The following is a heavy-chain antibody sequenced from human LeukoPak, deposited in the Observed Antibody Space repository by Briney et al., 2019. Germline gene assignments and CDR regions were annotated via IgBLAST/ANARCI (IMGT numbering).Heavy chain of an antibody. Sequence: PGGSLRLSCATSGFTFSSSWMSWVRQAPGKGLKCVANIKEDGREKYYVDSVKGRFTISRDNAKNSLYLQMSSLRAEDTAVYYCARGGRPDYWGQGTLVTVSS. D-gene: IGHD3-10*01. CDR2: IKEDGREK. CDR1: GFTFSSSW. CDR3: ARGGRPDY. J-gene: IGHJ4*02. V-gene: IGHV3-7*01.